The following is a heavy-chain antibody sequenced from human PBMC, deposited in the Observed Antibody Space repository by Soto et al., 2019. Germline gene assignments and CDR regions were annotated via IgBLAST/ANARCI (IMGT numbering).Heavy chain of an antibody. D-gene: IGHD5-12*01. CDR1: GYTFSDYY. V-gene: IGHV1-2*06. CDR3: ARESGGATATLDYYYFYMDG. J-gene: IGHJ6*03. Sequence: QVQLVQSGAEVKKPGASVTVSCKASGYTFSDYYLHWVRQAPGQGPEWMGRINPNSGSTKFAQKFQDRVTVTRDTSVRTAFMEPNWRKPDDTAVYYCARESGGATATLDYYYFYMDGWGQGTMVTVSS. CDR2: INPNSGST.